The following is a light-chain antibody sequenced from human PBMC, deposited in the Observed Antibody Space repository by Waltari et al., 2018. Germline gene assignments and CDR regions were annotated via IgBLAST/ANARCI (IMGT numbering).Light chain of an antibody. V-gene: IGKV3-15*01. J-gene: IGKJ2*03. CDR1: QSVSSS. CDR3: LQRSNWPYS. CDR2: GAS. Sequence: DIVITQSPATLSLSPGERATLSCRASQSVSSSLAWYQQKPGQAPRLLIYGASSRATGIPDRFSGSGSGTDFTLTISSLEPEDVAVYYCLQRSNWPYSFGQGTKVEIK.